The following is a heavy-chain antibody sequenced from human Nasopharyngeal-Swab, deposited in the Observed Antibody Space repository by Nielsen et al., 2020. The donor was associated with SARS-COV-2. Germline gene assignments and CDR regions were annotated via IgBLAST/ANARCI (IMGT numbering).Heavy chain of an antibody. V-gene: IGHV3-73*01. J-gene: IGHJ3*02. CDR3: ARINPASGSYYDAIDI. D-gene: IGHD1-26*01. Sequence: LSLTCAASGLGFSASPIIWVRQASGKGLEWVGRIRNKVNSYATTYGVSVKGRFTISRDDSKNTAYLQMNSLKTEDTAVYFCARINPASGSYYDAIDIWGQGTMVTVSS. CDR1: GLGFSASP. CDR2: IRNKVNSYAT.